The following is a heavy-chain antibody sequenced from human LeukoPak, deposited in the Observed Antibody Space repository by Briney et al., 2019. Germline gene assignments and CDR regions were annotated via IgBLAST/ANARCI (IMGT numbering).Heavy chain of an antibody. J-gene: IGHJ4*02. V-gene: IGHV3-23*01. CDR2: ISGSGGST. D-gene: IGHD2-15*01. CDR1: RFTFSDYY. Sequence: GGSLRLSCAASRFTFSDYYMSWIRQAPGKGLEWVSAISGSGGSTYYADSVKGRFTISRDNSKNTLYLQMNSLRAEDTAVYYCAKGRYCSGGSCYGDYFDYWGQGTLVTVSS. CDR3: AKGRYCSGGSCYGDYFDY.